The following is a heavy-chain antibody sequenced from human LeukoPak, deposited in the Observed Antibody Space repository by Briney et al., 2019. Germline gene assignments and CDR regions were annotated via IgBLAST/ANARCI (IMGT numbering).Heavy chain of an antibody. CDR3: ATQVVAATLSSDY. V-gene: IGHV1-2*02. D-gene: IGHD2-15*01. J-gene: IGHJ4*02. CDR2: INPNSGGT. CDR1: GYTFTGYY. Sequence: ASVKVSCKASGYTFTGYYMHWVRQAPGQGLEWMGWINPNSGGTNYAQKFQGRVTMTRDTSISTACMELSSLRSEDTAVYYCATQVVAATLSSDYWGQGTLVTVSS.